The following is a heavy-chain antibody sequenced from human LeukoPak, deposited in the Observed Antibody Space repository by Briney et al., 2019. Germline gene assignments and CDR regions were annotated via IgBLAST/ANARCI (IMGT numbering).Heavy chain of an antibody. CDR3: ARDTPDGSFDY. V-gene: IGHV4-31*03. Sequence: SETLSLTCTVSGGSISSGGYYWSWIRQHPGKGLEWIGYIYYSGSTYYNPSLKSRVTVSVDTSKNQFSLKLSPVTAADTAVYYCARDTPDGSFDYWGQGTLLTVSS. D-gene: IGHD1-1*01. CDR1: GGSISSGGYY. J-gene: IGHJ4*02. CDR2: IYYSGST.